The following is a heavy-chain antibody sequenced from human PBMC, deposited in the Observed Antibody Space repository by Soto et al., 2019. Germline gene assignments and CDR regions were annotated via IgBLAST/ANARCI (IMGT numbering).Heavy chain of an antibody. J-gene: IGHJ6*02. CDR3: AKGRAYGSGWYYGMDV. D-gene: IGHD6-19*01. CDR1: GFTFSSYA. Sequence: GGSLRLSCAVSGFTFSSYAMSWVRQAPGKGLEWVWGITGGGGGSYYADSVKGRFTISRDNSKNTLYLQMNSLRAEDTAVYYCAKGRAYGSGWYYGMDVWGQGTTVTVSS. V-gene: IGHV3-23*01. CDR2: ITGGGGGS.